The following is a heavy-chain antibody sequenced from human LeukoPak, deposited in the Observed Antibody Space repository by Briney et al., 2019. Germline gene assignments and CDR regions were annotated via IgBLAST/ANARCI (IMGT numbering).Heavy chain of an antibody. CDR1: GYTFTSYG. V-gene: IGHV1-18*01. CDR2: ISAYNGNT. D-gene: IGHD6-19*01. CDR3: ARVQQWLVRSYYYYGMDV. Sequence: KVSCKASGYTFTSYGISWVRQAPGQGLEWMGWISAYNGNTNYAQKLQGRVTMTTDTSTSTAYMELRSLRSDDTAVYYCARVQQWLVRSYYYYGMDVWGQGTTVTVSS. J-gene: IGHJ6*02.